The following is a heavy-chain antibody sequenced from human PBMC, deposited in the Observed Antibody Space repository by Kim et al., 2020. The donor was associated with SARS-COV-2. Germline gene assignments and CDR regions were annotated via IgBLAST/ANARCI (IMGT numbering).Heavy chain of an antibody. Sequence: YYNPSLKSRVTISVDTSKNQFSLKLSSVTAADTAVYYCARHPPVGVYFDYWGQGTLVTVSS. V-gene: IGHV4-39*01. D-gene: IGHD2-8*01. J-gene: IGHJ4*02. CDR3: ARHPPVGVYFDY.